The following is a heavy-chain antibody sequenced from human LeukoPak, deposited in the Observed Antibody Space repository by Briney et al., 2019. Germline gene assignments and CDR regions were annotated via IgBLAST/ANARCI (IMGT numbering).Heavy chain of an antibody. Sequence: SETLSLTCAVYGGSFSGYYWSWIRQPPGKGLEWIGEINHSGSTNYNPSLKSRVTISVDTSKSQFSLKLSSVTAADTAVYYCARIRGYSYGYGYWGQGTLVTVSS. CDR1: GGSFSGYY. V-gene: IGHV4-34*01. CDR2: INHSGST. CDR3: ARIRGYSYGYGY. J-gene: IGHJ4*02. D-gene: IGHD5-18*01.